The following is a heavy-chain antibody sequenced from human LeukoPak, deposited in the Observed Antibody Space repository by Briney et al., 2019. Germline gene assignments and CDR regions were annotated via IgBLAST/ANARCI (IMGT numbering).Heavy chain of an antibody. CDR1: GGTFSSYA. Sequence: VASVKVSCKASGGTFSSYAISWVRQAPGQGLEWMGRIIPIFGIANYAQKFQGRVTTTADKSTSTAYMELRSLRSDDTAVYYCARDYGDYVFFRSGKFDPWGQGTLVTVSS. CDR2: IIPIFGIA. D-gene: IGHD4-17*01. J-gene: IGHJ5*02. CDR3: ARDYGDYVFFRSGKFDP. V-gene: IGHV1-69*04.